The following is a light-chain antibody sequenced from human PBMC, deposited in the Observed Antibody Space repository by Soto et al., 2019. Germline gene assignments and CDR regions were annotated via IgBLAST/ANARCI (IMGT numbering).Light chain of an antibody. Sequence: DIEMTQSPSSLSASVGDSVTITCRASQSISHFLNWYQQKPGKAPRVLIYGASTLKGGVPSRFSGSGSGTEFTLTISSLQPEDFATYYCQQYNSYSWTFGQGTKVEVK. J-gene: IGKJ1*01. CDR1: QSISHF. CDR2: GAS. CDR3: QQYNSYSWT. V-gene: IGKV1-39*01.